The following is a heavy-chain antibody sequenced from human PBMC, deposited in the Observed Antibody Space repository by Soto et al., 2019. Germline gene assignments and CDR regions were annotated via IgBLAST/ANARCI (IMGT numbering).Heavy chain of an antibody. V-gene: IGHV5-51*01. D-gene: IGHD2-2*01. CDR1: GYSFTTFW. J-gene: IGHJ4*02. CDR2: IYPGDSET. CDR3: ARGYCSSTTCYGFDS. Sequence: GESLKISCKGSGYSFTTFWIGWVRQMPGKGLEWMGVIYPGDSETKYSPSFQGQVSISADKSISTAYLQWSSLKASDTAMYYCARGYCSSTTCYGFDSLGQGTLVTVSS.